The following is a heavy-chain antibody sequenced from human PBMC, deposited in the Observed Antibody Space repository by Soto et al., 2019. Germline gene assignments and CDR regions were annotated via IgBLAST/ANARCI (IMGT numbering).Heavy chain of an antibody. CDR3: ASQFWRVAGAFDI. D-gene: IGHD3-3*01. CDR1: GGSISSGGYY. CDR2: IYYSGSP. J-gene: IGHJ3*02. Sequence: QVQLQESGPGLVKPSQTLSLTCTVSGGSISSGGYYWSWIRQHPGKGLEWIGYIYYSGSPYYNPSLKSRVTISVDTSKNHFSLKLSSVTAADTAVYYCASQFWRVAGAFDIWGQGTMVTVSS. V-gene: IGHV4-31*03.